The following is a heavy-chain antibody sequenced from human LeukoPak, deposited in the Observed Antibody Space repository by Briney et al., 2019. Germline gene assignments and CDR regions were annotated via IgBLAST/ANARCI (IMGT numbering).Heavy chain of an antibody. D-gene: IGHD3-3*01. Sequence: PSETLSLTCAVSGGSISSGGYSWSWIRQPPGKGLEWIGYIYHSGSTYYNPSLKSRATISVDRSKNQFSLKLSSVTAADTAVYYCARDVRYYDFWSGYKSGMDVWGQGTTVTVSS. CDR3: ARDVRYYDFWSGYKSGMDV. J-gene: IGHJ6*02. CDR1: GGSISSGGYS. V-gene: IGHV4-30-2*01. CDR2: IYHSGST.